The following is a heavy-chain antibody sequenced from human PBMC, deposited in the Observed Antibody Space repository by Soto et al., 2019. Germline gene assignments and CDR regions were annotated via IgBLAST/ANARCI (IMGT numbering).Heavy chain of an antibody. Sequence: QITLKESGPTLVKPTQTLTLTCTFSGFSLSTSGVGVGWIRQPPGKALEWLALIYWDDDKRYSPSLKSRLTTTKDTSKNQVVLTMTNMDPVDTATYYCAHGTSLSIGYCSGGSCYKSYGMDVWGQGTTVTVSS. CDR2: IYWDDDK. CDR3: AHGTSLSIGYCSGGSCYKSYGMDV. D-gene: IGHD2-15*01. J-gene: IGHJ6*02. CDR1: GFSLSTSGVG. V-gene: IGHV2-5*02.